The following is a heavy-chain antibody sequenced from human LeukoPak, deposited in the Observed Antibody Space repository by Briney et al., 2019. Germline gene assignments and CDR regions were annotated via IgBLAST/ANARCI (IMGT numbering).Heavy chain of an antibody. J-gene: IGHJ6*03. V-gene: IGHV1-46*01. D-gene: IGHD2-2*01. Sequence: GASVKVSCKASGYTFTSYYMHWVRQAPGQGLEWMGIINPSGGSTSYAQKFQGRVTMTRDMSTSTVYMELSSLRSEDTAMYYCARLAVPAAPSKKYYYYYMDVWGKGTTVTISS. CDR2: INPSGGST. CDR1: GYTFTSYY. CDR3: ARLAVPAAPSKKYYYYYMDV.